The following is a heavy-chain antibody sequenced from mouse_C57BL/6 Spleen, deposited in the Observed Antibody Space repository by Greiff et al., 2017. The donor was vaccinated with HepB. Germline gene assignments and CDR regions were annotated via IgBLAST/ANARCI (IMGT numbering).Heavy chain of an antibody. V-gene: IGHV1-4*01. D-gene: IGHD2-2*01. CDR3: AREEGYDVVDC. J-gene: IGHJ2*01. CDR1: GYTFTSYT. Sequence: VQLQQSGAELARPGASVKMSCKASGYTFTSYTMHWVKQRPGQGLEWIGYINPSSGYTKYNQKFKDKATLTADKSSSTAYMQLSSLTSEDSAVYYCAREEGYDVVDCWGQGTTVTVSS. CDR2: INPSSGYT.